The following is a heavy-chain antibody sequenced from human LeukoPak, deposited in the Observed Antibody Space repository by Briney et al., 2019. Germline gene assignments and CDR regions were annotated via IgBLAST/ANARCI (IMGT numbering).Heavy chain of an antibody. Sequence: GESLLISCQGYRYSFTSYWIGWVRQMPGKGLEWMGIIYPGDSDTRYSPSFQGQVTISADKSISTAYLQWSSLKASDTAMYYCALSSPGPLWYWGQGTLVTVSS. CDR1: RYSFTSYW. J-gene: IGHJ4*02. V-gene: IGHV5-51*01. CDR3: ALSSPGPLWY. D-gene: IGHD2-21*01. CDR2: IYPGDSDT.